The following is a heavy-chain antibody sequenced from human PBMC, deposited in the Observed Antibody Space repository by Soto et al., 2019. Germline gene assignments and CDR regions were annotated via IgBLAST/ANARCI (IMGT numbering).Heavy chain of an antibody. J-gene: IGHJ4*02. CDR2: ISGSDNGA. V-gene: IGHV3-23*01. CDR1: GFTFSTYA. Sequence: LRLSCAVSGFTFSTYAMSWVRQAPGKGLEWVSTISGSDNGAYYADSMRGRFTISRDNSKDTLYLQINSLRADDTAVYYCAKVALLQQRLAGILDHWGQGTLVTVSS. D-gene: IGHD6-25*01. CDR3: AKVALLQQRLAGILDH.